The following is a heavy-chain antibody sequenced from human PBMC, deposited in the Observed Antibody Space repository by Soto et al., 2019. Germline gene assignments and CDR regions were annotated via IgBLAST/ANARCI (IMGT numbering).Heavy chain of an antibody. J-gene: IGHJ6*02. CDR1: RYTLACYA. D-gene: IGHD2-2*01. CDR2: INAGNGNT. V-gene: IGHV1-3*01. CDR3: ARDQADLVVGTTLYYYYGMDF. Sequence: GAPAKLSCEECRYTLACYAMQSVCQAKGQRLEWMGWINAGNGNTKYSQKFQGRVTITRDTSASTAYMELNSLRAEDTAVYYCARDQADLVVGTTLYYYYGMDFRVQRTTVTGTS.